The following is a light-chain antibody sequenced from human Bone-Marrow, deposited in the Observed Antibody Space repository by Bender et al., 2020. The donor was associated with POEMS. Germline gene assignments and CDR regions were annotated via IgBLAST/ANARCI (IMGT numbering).Light chain of an antibody. Sequence: SYGLTQPPSVSVSPGHTANITCSGDQLGDQYASWYQLKPGQSPVLVIYEDNKRPSGIPERFSGSNSGNTATLTISGVEAGDEADYYCQAWDISTDVVFGGGTKLTVL. V-gene: IGLV3-1*01. CDR1: QLGDQY. CDR2: EDN. CDR3: QAWDISTDVV. J-gene: IGLJ2*01.